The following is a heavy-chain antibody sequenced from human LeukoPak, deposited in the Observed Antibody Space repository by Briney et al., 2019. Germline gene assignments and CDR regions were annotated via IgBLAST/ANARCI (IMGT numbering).Heavy chain of an antibody. V-gene: IGHV4-39*02. CDR3: ARASMITFGGVIANDAFDI. D-gene: IGHD3-16*02. Sequence: SETLALTCNVSGGSISSSSYYWGWIRQPPGKGLDWIGSIYYSWSTYYNPSLKSRVTISVDTSKNHFSLKLSSVTAADTAVYYCARASMITFGGVIANDAFDIWGQGTMVTVSS. CDR1: GGSISSSSYY. CDR2: IYYSWST. J-gene: IGHJ3*02.